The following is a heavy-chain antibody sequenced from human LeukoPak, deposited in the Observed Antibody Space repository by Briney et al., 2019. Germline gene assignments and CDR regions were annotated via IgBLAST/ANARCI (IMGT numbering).Heavy chain of an antibody. D-gene: IGHD5-12*01. CDR3: ASRGSGYDPSDY. CDR1: GFTFSSYW. Sequence: GGSLRLSCAASGFTFSSYWMHWVRQAPGKGLVWVSRINSDGSSTSYADSVKGRFTISRGNAKNTLYLQMNSLRAEDTAVYYCASRGSGYDPSDYWGQGTLVTVSS. J-gene: IGHJ4*02. CDR2: INSDGSST. V-gene: IGHV3-74*01.